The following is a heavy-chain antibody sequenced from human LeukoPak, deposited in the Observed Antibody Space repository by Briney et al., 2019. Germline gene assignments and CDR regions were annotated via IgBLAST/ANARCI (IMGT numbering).Heavy chain of an antibody. V-gene: IGHV4-34*01. D-gene: IGHD2-2*01. CDR1: GGSFSGYY. CDR3: ASRLGYCSSTSCTVSGNPNWFHP. CDR2: INHSGST. J-gene: IGHJ5*02. Sequence: SENLSLNCAVYGGSFSGYYWSWIRQPPGKGLEWIGEINHSGSTNYNPSLKSRVTISVDTSKKQFSLKLSTVTAADTAVYYCASRLGYCSSTSCTVSGNPNWFHPWGQGTVVPVS.